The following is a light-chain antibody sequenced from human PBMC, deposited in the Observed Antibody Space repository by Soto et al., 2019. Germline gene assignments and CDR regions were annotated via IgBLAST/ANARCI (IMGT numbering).Light chain of an antibody. CDR1: QSVIHTSNNKSY. V-gene: IGKV4-1*01. CDR2: WAS. CDR3: QQYYSTPRT. Sequence: DIVMTLSPDSLAVSLGERATINCKSSQSVIHTSNNKSYLAWYQQKAGQPPELLLYWASARDSGVPDRFSGSGSGTDFTLTISSLQAEDVAVYYCQQYYSTPRTFGQGTKVDIK. J-gene: IGKJ2*01.